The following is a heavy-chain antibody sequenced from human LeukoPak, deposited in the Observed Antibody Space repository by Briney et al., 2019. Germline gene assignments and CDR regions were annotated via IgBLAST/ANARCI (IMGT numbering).Heavy chain of an antibody. D-gene: IGHD3-22*01. J-gene: IGHJ4*02. CDR1: GFTFSTYS. Sequence: GGSLRLSCAASGFTFSTYSMNWVRQAPGKGLEWVSAISGSGHITFYADSVRGRFTISRDNSKNTLYLQMHSLGAEDTAVYYCAKKYYYDSSGYSHFDYWGQGTLVTVSS. CDR3: AKKYYYDSSGYSHFDY. CDR2: ISGSGHIT. V-gene: IGHV3-23*01.